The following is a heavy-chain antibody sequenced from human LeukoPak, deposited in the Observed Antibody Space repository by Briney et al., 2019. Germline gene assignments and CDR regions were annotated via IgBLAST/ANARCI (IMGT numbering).Heavy chain of an antibody. Sequence: PSETLSLTCTVSGYSISSGYHWGWIRQPPGKGLEWIGSIYHSGSTYYNPSLKSRVTISVDTSKNQFSLKLSSVTAADTAVYYCARDGGSYSGYFQHWGQGTLVTVSS. J-gene: IGHJ1*01. CDR2: IYHSGST. CDR3: ARDGGSYSGYFQH. CDR1: GYSISSGYH. D-gene: IGHD1-26*01. V-gene: IGHV4-38-2*02.